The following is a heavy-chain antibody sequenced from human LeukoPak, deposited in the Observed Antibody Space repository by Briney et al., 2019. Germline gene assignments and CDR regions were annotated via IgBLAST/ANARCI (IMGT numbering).Heavy chain of an antibody. Sequence: SETLSLTCTVSGGSISSYYWSWIRQPPGKGLEWIGYIYYSGSTNYNPSLKSRVTISVDTSKNQFSLKLSSVTAADTAVYFCARDPYCTGGSCYHRFDYWGQGTLVTVSS. CDR2: IYYSGST. CDR1: GGSISSYY. J-gene: IGHJ4*02. D-gene: IGHD2-15*01. CDR3: ARDPYCTGGSCYHRFDY. V-gene: IGHV4-59*12.